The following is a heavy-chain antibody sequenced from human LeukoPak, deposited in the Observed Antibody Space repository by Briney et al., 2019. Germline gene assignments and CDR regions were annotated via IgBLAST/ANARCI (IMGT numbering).Heavy chain of an antibody. V-gene: IGHV1-18*01. Sequence: ASVKVSCKASGYTFTNYGFNWVRQAPGQGLEWMGWISADNDHTNYAQKLQGRVTMTTDTSTSTAYMELRSLRSDDTAVYYCAGSVSGYISLHFDHWGQGTLVTVSS. CDR1: GYTFTNYG. J-gene: IGHJ4*02. CDR2: ISADNDHT. D-gene: IGHD5-24*01. CDR3: AGSVSGYISLHFDH.